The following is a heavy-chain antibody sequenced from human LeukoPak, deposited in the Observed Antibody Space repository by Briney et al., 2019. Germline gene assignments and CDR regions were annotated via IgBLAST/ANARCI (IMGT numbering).Heavy chain of an antibody. Sequence: ASVKVSCKASGYTFTSYYMHWVRQAPGQGLEWMGIINPSGGSTSYAQKFQGRVTMTRDRSTSTVYMELSSLRFEDTAVYYCARLGAAAVDYWGQGTLVTVSS. D-gene: IGHD6-13*01. J-gene: IGHJ4*02. CDR2: INPSGGST. V-gene: IGHV1-46*01. CDR3: ARLGAAAVDY. CDR1: GYTFTSYY.